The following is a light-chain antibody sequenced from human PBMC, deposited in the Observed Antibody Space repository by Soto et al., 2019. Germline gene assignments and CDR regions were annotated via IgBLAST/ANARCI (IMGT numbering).Light chain of an antibody. CDR1: QNLGKW. J-gene: IGKJ2*01. Sequence: IQLTQSPSFVSASVGDRVAITCRASQNLGKWLAWYQHKAGKAPKLLVFDASNLQDGVPSRFSGTGSGTEFTLTISGLQPDYFGTYYCQQYEHSYSFGQGTTVDIK. CDR2: DAS. V-gene: IGKV1-5*01. CDR3: QQYEHSYS.